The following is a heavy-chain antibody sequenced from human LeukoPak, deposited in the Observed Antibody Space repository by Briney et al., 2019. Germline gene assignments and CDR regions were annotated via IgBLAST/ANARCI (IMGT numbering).Heavy chain of an antibody. Sequence: GGSLRLSCAASGFTFSSYAMSWVRQAPGKGLEWVSVIYSGGSTYYADSVKGRFTISRDNSKNTLYLQMNSLRAEDTAVYYCARDPDYYDSTENWGQGTLVTVSS. J-gene: IGHJ4*02. V-gene: IGHV3-53*01. CDR1: GFTFSSYA. CDR2: IYSGGST. D-gene: IGHD3-22*01. CDR3: ARDPDYYDSTEN.